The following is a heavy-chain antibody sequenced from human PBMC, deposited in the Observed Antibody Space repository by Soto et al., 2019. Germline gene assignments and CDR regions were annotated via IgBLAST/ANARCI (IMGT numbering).Heavy chain of an antibody. D-gene: IGHD3-10*01. CDR2: ISAYNGNT. V-gene: IGHV1-18*01. CDR1: GYTFTSYG. J-gene: IGHJ5*02. CDR3: ARDSGGFGELSKSLLVAWFDP. Sequence: ASVKVSCKASGYTFTSYGISWVRQAPGQGLEWMGWISAYNGNTNYAQKLQGRVTMTTDTSTSTAYMELRSLRSDDTAVYYCARDSGGFGELSKSLLVAWFDPWGQGTLVTVSS.